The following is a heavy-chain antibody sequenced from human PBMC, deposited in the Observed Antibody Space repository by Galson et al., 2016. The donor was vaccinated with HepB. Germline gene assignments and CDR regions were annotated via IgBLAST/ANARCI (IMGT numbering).Heavy chain of an antibody. D-gene: IGHD6-19*01. CDR2: ISDSGDNT. Sequence: SLRLSCAASGFTFTTYAMNWVRQAPGKGLEWVSAISDSGDNTYYVDSVKGRFTISRDNSKNTLYLQMNSLRAEGTAVYYCAKEHSGYFDYWGQGTLVTVSS. J-gene: IGHJ4*02. CDR3: AKEHSGYFDY. V-gene: IGHV3-23*01. CDR1: GFTFTTYA.